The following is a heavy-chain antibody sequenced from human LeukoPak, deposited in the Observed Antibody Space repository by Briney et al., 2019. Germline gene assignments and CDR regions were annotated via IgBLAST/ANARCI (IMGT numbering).Heavy chain of an antibody. Sequence: ETLSLTCTVSGGSISSYYWSWVRQAPGKGLEWVSAISGSGGSSYYADSVKGRFTISRDNSKNTLYLQMNSLRAEDTAVYYCARGGRQHDAFDIWGQGTMVTVSS. CDR1: GGSISSYY. CDR3: ARGGRQHDAFDI. V-gene: IGHV3-23*01. D-gene: IGHD3-10*01. J-gene: IGHJ3*02. CDR2: ISGSGGSS.